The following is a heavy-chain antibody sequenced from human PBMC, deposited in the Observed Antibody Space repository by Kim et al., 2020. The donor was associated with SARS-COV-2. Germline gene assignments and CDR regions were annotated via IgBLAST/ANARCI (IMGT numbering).Heavy chain of an antibody. Sequence: GGSLRLSCAASGFTFSSYAMHLVRQAPGKGLEWVAVISYDGSNKYYADSVKGRFTISRDNSNNTLYLQMNSLRPEDTAVYYCARGTNSSPPGYWGQGTL. CDR2: ISYDGSNK. V-gene: IGHV3-30*04. CDR3: ARGTNSSPPGY. J-gene: IGHJ4*02. CDR1: GFTFSSYA. D-gene: IGHD6-13*01.